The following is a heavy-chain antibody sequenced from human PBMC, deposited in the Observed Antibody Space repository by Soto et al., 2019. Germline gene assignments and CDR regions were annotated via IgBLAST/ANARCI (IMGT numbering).Heavy chain of an antibody. CDR2: ISSSSSYI. CDR3: ARGGSGSYLYYYGMDV. D-gene: IGHD1-26*01. Sequence: SGGSQRLSWAASGCTFSSYGMNWVRQAPGKGLEWVSSISSSSSYIYYADSVKGRFTISRDNAKNSLYLQMNSLRAEDTAVYYCARGGSGSYLYYYGMDVWGQGTTVTVSS. J-gene: IGHJ6*02. V-gene: IGHV3-21*01. CDR1: GCTFSSYG.